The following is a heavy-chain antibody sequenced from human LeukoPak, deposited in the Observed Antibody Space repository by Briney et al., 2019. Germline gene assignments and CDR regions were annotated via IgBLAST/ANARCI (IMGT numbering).Heavy chain of an antibody. CDR1: GFTFSSYW. Sequence: GGSLRLSCAASGFTFSSYWMHWVRQAPGKGLVWVSRINSDGSSTSYVDSVKGRFTISRDNAKNTLYLQMNSLRAEDTAVYYCARAAWYYYDSSGYYYLAGFDYWGQGTLVTVSS. D-gene: IGHD3-22*01. CDR3: ARAAWYYYDSSGYYYLAGFDY. J-gene: IGHJ4*02. CDR2: INSDGSST. V-gene: IGHV3-74*01.